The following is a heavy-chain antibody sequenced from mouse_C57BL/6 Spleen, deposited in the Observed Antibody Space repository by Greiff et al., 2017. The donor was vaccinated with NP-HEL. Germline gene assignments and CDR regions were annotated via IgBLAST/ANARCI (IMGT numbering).Heavy chain of an antibody. Sequence: VKLQESDAELVKPGASVKISCKVSGYTFTDHTIHWMKQRPEQGLEWIGYIYPRDGSTKYNEKFKGKATLTADKSSSTAYMQLNSLTSEDSAVYFCARPYYSNYDYFDYWGQGTTLTVSS. CDR3: ARPYYSNYDYFDY. CDR1: GYTFTDHT. V-gene: IGHV1-78*01. CDR2: IYPRDGST. D-gene: IGHD2-5*01. J-gene: IGHJ2*01.